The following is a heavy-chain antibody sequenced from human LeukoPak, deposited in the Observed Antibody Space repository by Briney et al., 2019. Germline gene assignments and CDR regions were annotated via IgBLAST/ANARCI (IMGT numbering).Heavy chain of an antibody. CDR2: INPSGGST. CDR3: ARDFDNPENSCPSTSCIDV. Sequence: ASVKVSCKASGYTFTSYYMHWVRQAPGQGLEWMGIINPSGGSTSYAQKFQGRVTMTTDTSTSTAYMELRSLRSDDTAVYYCARDFDNPENSCPSTSCIDVWGQGTPVTVSS. CDR1: GYTFTSYY. V-gene: IGHV1-46*01. D-gene: IGHD2-2*01. J-gene: IGHJ6*02.